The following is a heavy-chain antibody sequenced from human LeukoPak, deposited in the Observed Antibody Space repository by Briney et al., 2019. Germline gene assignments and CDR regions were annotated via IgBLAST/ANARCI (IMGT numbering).Heavy chain of an antibody. CDR1: GFTFSTYS. Sequence: PGGSVRLSCAASGFTFSTYSMNWVRQAPGKGLEWVSSISSSGSYIYYADSVKGRFTISRDNAKNSLYLQMNSLRAEDTAVYYCASHYYGSGRGFDYWGQGTLVTVSS. D-gene: IGHD3-10*01. V-gene: IGHV3-21*01. CDR2: ISSSGSYI. CDR3: ASHYYGSGRGFDY. J-gene: IGHJ4*02.